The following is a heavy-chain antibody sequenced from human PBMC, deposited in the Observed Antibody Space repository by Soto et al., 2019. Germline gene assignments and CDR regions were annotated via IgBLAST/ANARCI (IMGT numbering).Heavy chain of an antibody. CDR2: MSYSGNT. CDR3: ASQDNDLVTIGQGSFDT. Sequence: QLQLQESGPGLVKPSETLSLSCTVSGGSVSSRSYFWGWFRQPPGKGLEWIVFMSYSGNTYYNPSLKSRIPVSVDTSKDQFSLRLTSATAADTAVYYCASQDNDLVTIGQGSFDTWGQGTLVTVSS. D-gene: IGHD3-16*01. V-gene: IGHV4-39*01. J-gene: IGHJ4*02. CDR1: GGSVSSRSYF.